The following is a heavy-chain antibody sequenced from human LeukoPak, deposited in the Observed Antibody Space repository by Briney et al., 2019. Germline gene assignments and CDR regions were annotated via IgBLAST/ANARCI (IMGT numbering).Heavy chain of an antibody. V-gene: IGHV3-21*01. CDR1: GFTFSSYS. CDR3: AKVCFSSTSCFDY. J-gene: IGHJ4*02. Sequence: SGGSLRLSCAASGFTFSSYSMNWVRQAPGKGLEWVSSISSSSSYIYYADSVKGRFTISRDNAKNSLYLQMNSLRAEDTAVYYCAKVCFSSTSCFDYWGQGTLVTVSS. CDR2: ISSSSSYI. D-gene: IGHD2-2*01.